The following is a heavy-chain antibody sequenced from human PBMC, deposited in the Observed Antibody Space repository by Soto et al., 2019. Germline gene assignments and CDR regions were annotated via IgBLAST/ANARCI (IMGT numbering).Heavy chain of an antibody. Sequence: EVRLVASGGGLVKPGGSLRLSCVASGINIKNAWMSWVRQAPGKGLEWVGLIKSKTDGATVDYAGAVRGRISISIDESDNTLYLQLSRLTSEDTVVYYWTTGAPKYGGSEVWGRGTLVTAAS. CDR1: GINIKNAW. J-gene: IGHJ4*02. CDR3: TTGAPKYGGSEV. D-gene: IGHD1-26*01. CDR2: IKSKTDGATV. V-gene: IGHV3-15*01.